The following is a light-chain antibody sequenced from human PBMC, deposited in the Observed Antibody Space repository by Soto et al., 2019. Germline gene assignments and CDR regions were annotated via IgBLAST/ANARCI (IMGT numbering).Light chain of an antibody. J-gene: IGLJ3*02. Sequence: QSALTQPPSASGSPGQSVTISCTGTNNDVGAHNYVSWYQHHPGKAPKLMIYEVSKRPSGVPDRFSGSKSGNTASLTVSGLQAEDEADYYFSSYAVTNNFVFGGGTKVTVL. CDR3: SSYAVTNNFV. V-gene: IGLV2-8*01. CDR2: EVS. CDR1: NNDVGAHNY.